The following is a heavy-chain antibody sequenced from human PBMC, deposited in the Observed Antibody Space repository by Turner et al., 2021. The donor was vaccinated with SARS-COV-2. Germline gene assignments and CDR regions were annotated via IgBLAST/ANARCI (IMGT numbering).Heavy chain of an antibody. CDR2: IYYSGTT. V-gene: IGHV4-39*02. D-gene: IGHD2-2*01. CDR1: GSSVNNSDYY. CDR3: ARDTRVVPLWVDS. Sequence: QLQLQESCPGLVKPSETLSLTCTVSGSSVNNSDYYWAWIRQPPEKGLEWIGNIYYSGTTYYNPSLKSRVTISVDTSKNQFSLKLTSVTAADTAVYFCARDTRVVPLWVDSWGQGTLVAVSS. J-gene: IGHJ4*02.